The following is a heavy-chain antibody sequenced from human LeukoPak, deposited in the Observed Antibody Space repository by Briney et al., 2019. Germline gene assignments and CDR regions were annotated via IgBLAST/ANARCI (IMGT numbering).Heavy chain of an antibody. CDR1: GYTFTSYG. V-gene: IGHV1-18*01. CDR2: ISAHNGNT. Sequence: ASVKVSCKASGYTFTSYGISWVRQAPGQGLEWMGWISAHNGNTNYAQKFQGRVTMTEDTSTDTAYMELSSLRSEDTAVYYCATELTIFGVVIPFDPWGQGTLVTVSS. D-gene: IGHD3-3*01. J-gene: IGHJ5*02. CDR3: ATELTIFGVVIPFDP.